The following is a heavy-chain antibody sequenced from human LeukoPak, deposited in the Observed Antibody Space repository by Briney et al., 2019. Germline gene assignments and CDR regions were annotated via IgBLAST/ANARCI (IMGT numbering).Heavy chain of an antibody. CDR2: IYYKGTT. J-gene: IGHJ4*02. CDR3: ARGPGGGKVLGY. CDR1: GGSISNYY. Sequence: SETLSLTCTVSGGSISNYYWSWVRQPPGKGLEWIGYIYYKGTTNYNPSLKGRATISLDTSKTQFSLKLSSVTAADTAVYYCARGPGGGKVLGYWGQGTLVTVSS. V-gene: IGHV4-59*12. D-gene: IGHD2-15*01.